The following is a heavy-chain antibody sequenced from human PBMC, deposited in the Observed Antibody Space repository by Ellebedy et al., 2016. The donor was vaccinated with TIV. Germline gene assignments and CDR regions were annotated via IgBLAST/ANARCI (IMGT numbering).Heavy chain of an antibody. CDR1: GYTFSSYS. D-gene: IGHD1-26*01. CDR3: AQDSSHSGSVNSNNLADY. Sequence: GESLKISCAVSGYTFSSYSMNWVRQAPGKGLEWVSYISSSGSPIHYAVSVKGRLYISRDNVKNSLYLQMNSLRDEDTAVYYCAQDSSHSGSVNSNNLADYWGQGTLFTVSS. CDR2: ISSSGSPI. J-gene: IGHJ4*02. V-gene: IGHV3-48*02.